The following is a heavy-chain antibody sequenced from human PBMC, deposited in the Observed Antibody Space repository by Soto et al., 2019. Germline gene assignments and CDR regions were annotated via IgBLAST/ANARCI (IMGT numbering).Heavy chain of an antibody. Sequence: QVQLVQSGADVKKPGASVRVSCKASGYTFTDYGITWVQQAPGQGLEWMGWISAKNGDTNLAQKFRGRVILTTDTSTGTAYMDLRSLTPDDTAVYYCARDPPETPSDYWGQGTLVTVSS. J-gene: IGHJ4*02. CDR3: ARDPPETPSDY. CDR1: GYTFTDYG. CDR2: ISAKNGDT. V-gene: IGHV1-18*01.